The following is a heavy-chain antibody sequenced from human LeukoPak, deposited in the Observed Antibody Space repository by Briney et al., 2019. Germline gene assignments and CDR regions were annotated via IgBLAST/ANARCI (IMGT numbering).Heavy chain of an antibody. CDR1: GGSNNSYY. CDR3: ARKAPKKGWFDP. Sequence: PSETLSLTCTVSGGSNNSYYWSWIRQPPGKGLEWIGYTHPSGNTNYSPSLKSRVTISIDTTRNQFSLKLSSVTAADTAVYYCARKAPKKGWFDPWGQGTLVTVSS. CDR2: THPSGNT. J-gene: IGHJ5*02. V-gene: IGHV4-4*09.